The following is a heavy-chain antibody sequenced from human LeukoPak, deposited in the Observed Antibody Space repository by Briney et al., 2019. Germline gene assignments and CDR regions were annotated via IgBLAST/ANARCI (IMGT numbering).Heavy chain of an antibody. Sequence: PSETLSLTCAVYGGSFSGYYWSWIRQPPGKGLEWIGEINHSGNTNYNPSLKSRVTISIDTSKNQFSLKLSSVTAADTAVYYCASHGSGSYGDWGQGTLVTVSS. CDR2: INHSGNT. CDR3: ASHGSGSYGD. J-gene: IGHJ4*02. V-gene: IGHV4-34*01. CDR1: GGSFSGYY. D-gene: IGHD3-10*01.